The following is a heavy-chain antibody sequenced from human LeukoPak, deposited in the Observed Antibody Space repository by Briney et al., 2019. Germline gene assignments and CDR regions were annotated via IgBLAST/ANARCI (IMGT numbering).Heavy chain of an antibody. J-gene: IGHJ4*02. V-gene: IGHV5-51*01. CDR3: ARQSHYYDSSGSVDY. CDR1: GYSFTSYW. D-gene: IGHD3-22*01. CDR2: IYPGDSDT. Sequence: GESLKISCKGSGYSFTSYWIGWVRQMPGKGLEWMGIIYPGDSDTRYSPSFQGRVTISADKSISTAYLQWSSLKASDTAMYYCARQSHYYDSSGSVDYWGQGTLVTVSS.